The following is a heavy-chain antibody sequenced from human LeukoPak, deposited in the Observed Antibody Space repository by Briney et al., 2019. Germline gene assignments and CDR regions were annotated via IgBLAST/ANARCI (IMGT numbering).Heavy chain of an antibody. CDR3: ARDFAVKYSSSWYRGGDFDY. D-gene: IGHD6-13*01. CDR2: INTNTGNP. CDR1: GYTFTSYD. J-gene: IGHJ4*02. Sequence: ASVKVSCKASGYTFTSYDINWVRQATGQGLEWMGWINTNTGNPTYAQGFTGRFVFSLDTSVSTAYLQISSLKAEDTAVYYCARDFAVKYSSSWYRGGDFDYWGQGTLVTVSS. V-gene: IGHV7-4-1*02.